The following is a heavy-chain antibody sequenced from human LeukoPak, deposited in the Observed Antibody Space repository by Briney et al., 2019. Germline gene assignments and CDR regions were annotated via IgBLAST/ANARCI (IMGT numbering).Heavy chain of an antibody. V-gene: IGHV4-59*01. J-gene: IGHJ1*01. CDR3: ARAPLSSGYYYGARAEYFQH. CDR2: IHYSGST. D-gene: IGHD3-22*01. Sequence: PSETLSLTCTVSGGSISSYYWSWIRQPPGKGLEWIGYIHYSGSTNYNPSLKSRVTISVDTSKNQFSLKLSSVTAADTAVYYCARAPLSSGYYYGARAEYFQHWGQGTLVTVSS. CDR1: GGSISSYY.